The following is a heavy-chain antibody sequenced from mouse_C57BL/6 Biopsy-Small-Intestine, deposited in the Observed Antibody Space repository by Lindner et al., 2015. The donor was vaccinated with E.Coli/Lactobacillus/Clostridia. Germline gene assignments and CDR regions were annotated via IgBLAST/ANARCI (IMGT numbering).Heavy chain of an antibody. D-gene: IGHD1-1*01. CDR3: ARAGVGSGYSESYYYYAMDV. J-gene: IGHJ4*01. CDR1: GYTFTGYY. CDR2: INPNSGVT. V-gene: IGHV1-53*01. Sequence: SVKVSCKASGYTFTGYYMHWVRQAPGQGLEWMGWINPNSGVTNYAQKFQGRVTMTRDTSITTAYMELSRLTSDDTAVYSCARAGVGSGYSESYYYYAMDVWGQGTTVTVSS.